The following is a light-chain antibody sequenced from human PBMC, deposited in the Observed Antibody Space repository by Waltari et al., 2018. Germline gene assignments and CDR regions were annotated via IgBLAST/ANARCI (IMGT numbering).Light chain of an antibody. Sequence: DIQMTQSPSSLSTSVGDRVTITCRASETITNYLNWYQQKPGKGPKLLIYGASSLQSGVPSRFSGSGSRTEFTLTISNLQPEDFATYYCQQNYNFPTFGQGTRLEIK. J-gene: IGKJ5*01. CDR3: QQNYNFPT. CDR2: GAS. CDR1: ETITNY. V-gene: IGKV1-39*01.